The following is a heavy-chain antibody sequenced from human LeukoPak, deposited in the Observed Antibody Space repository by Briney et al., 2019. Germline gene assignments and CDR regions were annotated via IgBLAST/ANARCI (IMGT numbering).Heavy chain of an antibody. CDR2: VSAYNGNT. D-gene: IGHD2-2*01. CDR1: GYTFTSYG. CDR3: ARTVPAAYYGMDV. V-gene: IGHV1-18*01. J-gene: IGHJ6*02. Sequence: ASVKVSCKASGYTFTSYGISWVRQAPGQGLEWMGWVSAYNGNTNYAQKLQGRVTMTTDTSTSTAYMELWSLRSDDTAVYYCARTVPAAYYGMDVWGQGTTVTVSS.